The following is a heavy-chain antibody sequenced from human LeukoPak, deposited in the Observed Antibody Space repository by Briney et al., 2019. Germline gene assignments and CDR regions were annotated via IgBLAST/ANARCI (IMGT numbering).Heavy chain of an antibody. CDR1: GGTFSSYA. CDR2: IIPIFGTA. J-gene: IGHJ4*02. V-gene: IGHV1-69*13. D-gene: IGHD3-3*01. CDR3: ARDLTRRGGC. Sequence: ASVKVSCKASGGTFSSYAISWVRQAPGQGLEWMGGIIPIFGTANYAQKFQGRVTITADESTSTAYMELSSLRSEDTAVYYCARDLTRRGGCWGQGTLVTVSS.